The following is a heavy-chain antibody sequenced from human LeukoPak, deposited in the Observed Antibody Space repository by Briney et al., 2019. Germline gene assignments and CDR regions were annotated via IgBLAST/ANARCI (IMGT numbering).Heavy chain of an antibody. CDR1: GYTFADHA. CDR2: INWNNDGI. D-gene: IGHD1-1*01. J-gene: IGHJ1*01. Sequence: GTSLRLSCVASGYTFADHAMHWVRRAPGQGLQWVTGINWNNDGIVYAASVKGRFTVSRDNAKNTLYLQMNGLRPEDTAFYYCARDDYNTLGYNFHHWDQGTLVTVSS. CDR3: ARDDYNTLGYNFHH. V-gene: IGHV3-9*01.